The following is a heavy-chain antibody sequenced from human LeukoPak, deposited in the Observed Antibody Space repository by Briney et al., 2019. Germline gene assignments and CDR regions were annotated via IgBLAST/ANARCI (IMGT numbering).Heavy chain of an antibody. V-gene: IGHV4-59*01. D-gene: IGHD2-8*02. Sequence: PSETLSLTCTVSGSSISSYYWSWIRQPPGKGLEWIGYIYYSGSTNYNPSLKSRVTISVDTSKNQFSLKLSSVTAADTAVYYCARDRGPNLVGYYYYGMDVWGKGTTVTVSS. J-gene: IGHJ6*04. CDR2: IYYSGST. CDR3: ARDRGPNLVGYYYYGMDV. CDR1: GSSISSYY.